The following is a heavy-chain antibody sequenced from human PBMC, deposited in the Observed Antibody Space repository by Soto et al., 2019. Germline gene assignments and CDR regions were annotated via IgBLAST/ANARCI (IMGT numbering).Heavy chain of an antibody. D-gene: IGHD3-22*01. CDR3: ATDLRGYYDSSGYYSGIDAFDI. CDR1: GFTFSSYA. V-gene: IGHV3-23*01. CDR2: ISGSGGSA. J-gene: IGHJ3*02. Sequence: GGSLRLSCAASGFTFSSYAMSWVRQAPGKGLEWVSAISGSGGSAYYADSVKGRFTISRDNSKNTLYLQMNSLRAEDTAVYYCATDLRGYYDSSGYYSGIDAFDIWGQGTMVTVSS.